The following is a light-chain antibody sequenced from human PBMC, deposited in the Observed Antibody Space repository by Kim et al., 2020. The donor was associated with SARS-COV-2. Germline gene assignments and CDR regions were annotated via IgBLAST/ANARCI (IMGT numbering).Light chain of an antibody. CDR2: RDS. CDR3: QVWDSSTHVV. J-gene: IGLJ2*01. V-gene: IGLV3-9*01. CDR1: NIGSKN. Sequence: VARGQTDRTTCGGNNIGSKNVHWYQQRPGQAPVLVIYRDSNRPSGIPERFSGSNSGNTATLTISRAQAGDEADYYCQVWDSSTHVVFGGGTQLTVL.